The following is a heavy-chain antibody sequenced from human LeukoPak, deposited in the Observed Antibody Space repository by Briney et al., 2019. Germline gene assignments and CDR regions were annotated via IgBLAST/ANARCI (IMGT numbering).Heavy chain of an antibody. CDR3: AKGERGLLWFGELFYYFEY. J-gene: IGHJ4*02. Sequence: GGSLRLSCAASGFTFRSYGMSWVRQAPGKGLEWVSGISGSDGSTYYADSVKGRFNISRDNSKNTLYLQMNSLRAEDTAVCYCAKGERGLLWFGELFYYFEYWGQGILVTVSS. V-gene: IGHV3-23*01. CDR2: ISGSDGST. CDR1: GFTFRSYG. D-gene: IGHD3-10*01.